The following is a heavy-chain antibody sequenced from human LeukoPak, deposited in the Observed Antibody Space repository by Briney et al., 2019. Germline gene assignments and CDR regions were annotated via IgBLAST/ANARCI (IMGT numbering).Heavy chain of an antibody. V-gene: IGHV3-23*01. CDR3: AKDSRSIAALYYYYGMDV. Sequence: PGGSLRLSCAASGFTFSSYAMSWVRQAPGKGLEWVSAISGSGGGTYYADSVKGRFTISRDNSKNTLYLQMNSLRAEDTAVYYCAKDSRSIAALYYYYGMDVWGQGTTVTVSS. D-gene: IGHD6-13*01. CDR2: ISGSGGGT. CDR1: GFTFSSYA. J-gene: IGHJ6*02.